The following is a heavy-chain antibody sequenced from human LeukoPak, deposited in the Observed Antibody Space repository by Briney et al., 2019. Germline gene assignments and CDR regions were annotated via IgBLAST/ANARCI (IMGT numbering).Heavy chain of an antibody. CDR3: ASRGY. V-gene: IGHV4-59*08. CDR2: IYYSGST. D-gene: IGHD3-10*01. Sequence: SETLSLTCTVSGVSISSYYWSWIRQPPGKGLEWIGYIYYSGSTNYNPSLKSRVTISVDTSKNQFSLKLSSVTAADTAVYYCASRGYWGQGTLVTVSS. CDR1: GVSISSYY. J-gene: IGHJ4*02.